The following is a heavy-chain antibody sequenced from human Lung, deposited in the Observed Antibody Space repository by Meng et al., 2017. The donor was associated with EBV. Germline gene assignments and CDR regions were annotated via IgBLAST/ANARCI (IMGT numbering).Heavy chain of an antibody. J-gene: IGHJ2*01. CDR2: INHSGTT. CDR1: GGTFSDYY. D-gene: IGHD3-10*01. V-gene: IGHV4-34*02. CDR3: ARDYGLGSHVPFDL. Sequence: QEQLQQGGAGLLKPSETLSLTCAVYGGTFSDYYWSWIRQPPGKGLEWIGEINHSGTTNYSPSLKSRVTISADTSKKQFSLKLSSVTAADTAVYYCARDYGLGSHVPFDLWGRGTLVTVSS.